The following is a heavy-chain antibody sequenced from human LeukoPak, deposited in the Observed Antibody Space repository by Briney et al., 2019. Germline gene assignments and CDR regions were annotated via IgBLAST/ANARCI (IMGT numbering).Heavy chain of an antibody. D-gene: IGHD3-22*01. Sequence: SETLSLTCAVYGGSLSGYYWSWIRQPPGKGLEWIGEINHSGSTNYNPSLKSRVTISVDTSKNQFSLKLSSVTAADTAVYYCARGLGSSGYYPRKYFDYWGQGTLVTVSS. J-gene: IGHJ4*02. CDR2: INHSGST. CDR3: ARGLGSSGYYPRKYFDY. CDR1: GGSLSGYY. V-gene: IGHV4-34*01.